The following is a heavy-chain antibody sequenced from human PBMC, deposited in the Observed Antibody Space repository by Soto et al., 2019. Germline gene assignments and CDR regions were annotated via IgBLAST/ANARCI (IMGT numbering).Heavy chain of an antibody. CDR3: AKDRELPPVSAATYFYY. J-gene: IGHJ4*02. Sequence: GGSLRLSCAASGFTFSSYAMSWVRQAPGKGLEWVSAISGSGGSTYYADSVKGRFTISRDNSKNTLYLQMNSLRAEDTAVYYCAKDRELPPVSAATYFYYWGQGTLVTVSS. CDR1: GFTFSSYA. D-gene: IGHD2-2*01. CDR2: ISGSGGST. V-gene: IGHV3-23*01.